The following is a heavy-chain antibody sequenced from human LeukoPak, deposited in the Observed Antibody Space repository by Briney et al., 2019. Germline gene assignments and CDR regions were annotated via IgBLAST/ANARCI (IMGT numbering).Heavy chain of an antibody. J-gene: IGHJ4*02. CDR1: GGSISSYY. CDR3: ARHSLIGAYYFDY. Sequence: SGTLSLTCTVSGGSISSYYWSWIRQPPGKGLEWIGYIYYSGSTNYNPSLKSRVTISVDTSKNQFSLKLSSDTAVYYCARHSLIGAYYFDYWGQGTLVTVSS. CDR2: IYYSGST. V-gene: IGHV4-59*08. D-gene: IGHD3-10*01.